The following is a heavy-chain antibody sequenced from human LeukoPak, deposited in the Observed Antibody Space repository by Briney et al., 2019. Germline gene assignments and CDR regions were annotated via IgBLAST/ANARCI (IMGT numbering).Heavy chain of an antibody. CDR2: IYHTGST. J-gene: IGHJ4*02. D-gene: IGHD2-2*01. CDR3: ASEIGGYCSSTSCYTFDY. CDR1: GGSFSSGGYS. Sequence: SETLSLTCAVSGGSFSSGGYSWSWIRQPPGKGLEWIGYIYHTGSTYYNPSLKSRVTISVDTSKNQFSLKLSSVTAADTAVYYCASEIGGYCSSTSCYTFDYWGQGTLVTVSS. V-gene: IGHV4-30-2*01.